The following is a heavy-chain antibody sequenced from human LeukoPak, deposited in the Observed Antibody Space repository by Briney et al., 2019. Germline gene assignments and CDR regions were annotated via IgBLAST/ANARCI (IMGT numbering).Heavy chain of an antibody. CDR3: ARLPRYGGYNHFDY. D-gene: IGHD5-24*01. V-gene: IGHV4-59*12. CDR1: GDSIDSYY. CDR2: IYYRGTT. J-gene: IGHJ4*02. Sequence: SVTLSLTCTVSGDSIDSYYWSWIRQPPGKGLEWIGYIYYRGTTSFNPFLKSRVTISVDTSKNQFSLKLNSVTAADTAVYYCARLPRYGGYNHFDYWGQGILVIASS.